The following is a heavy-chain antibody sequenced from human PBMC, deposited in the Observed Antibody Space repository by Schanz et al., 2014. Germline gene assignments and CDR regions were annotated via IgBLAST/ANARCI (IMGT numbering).Heavy chain of an antibody. V-gene: IGHV1-69*04. CDR1: GSIFSKLL. CDR2: IIPILGIT. D-gene: IGHD2-2*01. CDR3: ARGIPYCSSTSCSGLDAYDV. J-gene: IGHJ3*01. Sequence: QVQLVQSGAEVKKPGASVKVSCKVSGSIFSKLLMHWVRQGPAKGLEWMGRIIPILGITNVAQTFQDRVTITADKSTSTAYMELRNVRYDDTAMYYCARGIPYCSSTSCSGLDAYDVWGQGTLVTVSS.